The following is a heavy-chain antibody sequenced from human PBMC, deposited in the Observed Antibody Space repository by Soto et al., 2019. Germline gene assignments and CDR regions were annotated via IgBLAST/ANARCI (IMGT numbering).Heavy chain of an antibody. J-gene: IGHJ6*03. CDR2: MNPNSGNT. V-gene: IGHV1-8*01. CDR3: ARENSSWYYYYYYMHV. D-gene: IGHD6-13*01. CDR1: GYTFTSYD. Sequence: ASVKVSCKASGYTFTSYDINWVRQATGQGLEWMGWMNPNSGNTGYAQKFQGRVTMTRNTSISTAYMELSSLRSEDTAVYYCARENSSWYYYYYYMHVWGKGTTVTVSS.